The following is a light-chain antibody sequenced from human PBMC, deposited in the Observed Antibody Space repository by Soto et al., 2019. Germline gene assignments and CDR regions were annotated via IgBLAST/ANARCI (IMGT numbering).Light chain of an antibody. CDR3: APWDASLPGEV. CDR2: DNN. J-gene: IGLJ2*01. V-gene: IGLV1-51*01. CDR1: SSNIGNNY. Sequence: QSVLTQSPSVSAAPGQKVTISCSGSSSNIGNNYVSWYQHLPGTAPKLLIYDNNKRPAGIPDRFSGSKSGTSGTLDITGLQTGDEGDYYCAPWDASLPGEVFGGGTKLTVL.